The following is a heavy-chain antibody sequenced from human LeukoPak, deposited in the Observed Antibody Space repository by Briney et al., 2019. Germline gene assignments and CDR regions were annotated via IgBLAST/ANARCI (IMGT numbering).Heavy chain of an antibody. CDR1: GFTFSSYS. J-gene: IGHJ5*02. D-gene: IGHD3-10*01. CDR2: ISSSSSYI. V-gene: IGHV3-21*01. CDR3: ARVLMVRGVMFDL. Sequence: GGSLRLSCAASGFTFSSYSMNWVRQAPGKGLEWVSSISSSSSYIYYADSVKGRFTISRDNAKNSLYLRMNSLRAEDTAVYYCARVLMVRGVMFDLWGQGTLVTVSP.